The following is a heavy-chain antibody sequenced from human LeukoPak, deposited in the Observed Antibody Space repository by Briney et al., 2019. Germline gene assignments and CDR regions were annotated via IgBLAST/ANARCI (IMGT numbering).Heavy chain of an antibody. CDR3: ARIITGTTEGDAFDI. CDR2: INAGNGNT. Sequence: PRASVKVSCKASGYTFTSYAMHWVRQAPGQRLEWMGWINAGNGNTKYSQKFQGRVTITRDTSASTAYMELSSLRSEDTAVYYCARIITGTTEGDAFDIWGQGTMVTVSS. J-gene: IGHJ3*02. V-gene: IGHV1-3*01. D-gene: IGHD1-7*01. CDR1: GYTFTSYA.